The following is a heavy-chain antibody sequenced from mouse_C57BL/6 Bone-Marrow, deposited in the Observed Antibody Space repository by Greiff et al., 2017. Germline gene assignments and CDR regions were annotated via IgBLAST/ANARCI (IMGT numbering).Heavy chain of an antibody. J-gene: IGHJ2*01. CDR1: GYTFTEYT. CDR3: ARHESSGVTTGRVYFDY. D-gene: IGHD2-2*01. Sequence: VKLQQSGAELVKPGASVKLSCKASGYTFTEYTIHWVKQRSGQGLEWIGWFYPGSGSIKYNEKFKDKATLTADKSSSTVYMELSRLTSEDSAVYFCARHESSGVTTGRVYFDYWGQGTTLTVSS. V-gene: IGHV1-62-2*01. CDR2: FYPGSGSI.